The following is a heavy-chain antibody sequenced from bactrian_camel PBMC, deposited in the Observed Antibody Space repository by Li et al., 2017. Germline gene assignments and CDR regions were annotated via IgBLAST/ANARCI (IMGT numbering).Heavy chain of an antibody. V-gene: IGHV3S53*01. J-gene: IGHJ4*01. CDR3: AEGRGSRGEHCYSLNY. CDR2: INNDGKT. CDR1: GRKLNEPG. Sequence: VQLVESGGVSVQAGGSLRLSCKVSGRKLNEPGMGWYRQAPGNECEWVSTINNDGKTYYANSVKGRFTISRDSAKNTVYLQMNNLQPEDTATYYCAEGRGSRGEHCYSLNYWGQGTQVTVS. D-gene: IGHD6*01.